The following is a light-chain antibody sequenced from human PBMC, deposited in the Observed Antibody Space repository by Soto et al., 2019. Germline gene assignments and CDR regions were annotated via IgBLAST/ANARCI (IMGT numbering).Light chain of an antibody. CDR3: SSYAGSNILV. CDR1: SSDVGGYDY. Sequence: QSVLTQPPSASGSPGQSVTISCTGTSSDVGGYDYVSWYQQHPGKAPKLMIFEVSKRPSGVPDRFSGSKSGNTASLTVSGRQAEDEADYYCSSYAGSNILVFGGGTKLTVL. J-gene: IGLJ2*01. V-gene: IGLV2-8*01. CDR2: EVS.